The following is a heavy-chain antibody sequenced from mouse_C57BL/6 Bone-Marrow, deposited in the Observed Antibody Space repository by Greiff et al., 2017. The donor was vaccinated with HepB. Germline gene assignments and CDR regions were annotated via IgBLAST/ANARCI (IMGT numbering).Heavy chain of an antibody. D-gene: IGHD1-1*01. CDR3: VRRGNDYGMGAMDY. J-gene: IGHJ4*01. V-gene: IGHV10-1*01. CDR1: GFSFNTYA. Sequence: EVKLMESGGGLVQPKGSLKLSCAASGFSFNTYAMNWVRQAPGKGLEWVARIRSKSNNYATYYADSVKDRFTISRDDSESMLYLQMNNLKTEDTAMYYCVRRGNDYGMGAMDYWGQGTSVTVSS. CDR2: IRSKSNNYAT.